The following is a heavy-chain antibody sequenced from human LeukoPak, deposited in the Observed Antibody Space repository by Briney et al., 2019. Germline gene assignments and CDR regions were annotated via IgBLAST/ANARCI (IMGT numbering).Heavy chain of an antibody. V-gene: IGHV3-48*02. Sequence: GGSLRLSCAASGFTFSTYWMHWVRQAPGKGLECISYISRSSDTIYYADSVKGRFTISRDNAKNSVYLQMNSLRDEDTAVYYCARGSSAPDYWGQGTLVTVSS. CDR1: GFTFSTYW. J-gene: IGHJ4*02. D-gene: IGHD6-25*01. CDR2: ISRSSDTI. CDR3: ARGSSAPDY.